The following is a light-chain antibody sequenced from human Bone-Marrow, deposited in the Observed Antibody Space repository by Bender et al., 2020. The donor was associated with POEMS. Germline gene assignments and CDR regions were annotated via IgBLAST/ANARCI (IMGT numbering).Light chain of an antibody. J-gene: IGLJ1*01. CDR2: DVS. CDR1: SSDVGGYNF. V-gene: IGLV2-14*01. CDR3: NSYTSSSTLYV. Sequence: QSALTQPASVSGSPGQSITISCTGTSSDVGGYNFVSWYQQHPGKAPKLMIYDVSNRPSGVSNRFSGSKSGDTASLTISGLQAEDEAHYYCNSYTSSSTLYVFGTGTKVTVL.